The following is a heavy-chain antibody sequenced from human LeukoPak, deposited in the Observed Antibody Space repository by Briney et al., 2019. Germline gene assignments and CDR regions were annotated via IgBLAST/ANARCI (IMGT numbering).Heavy chain of an antibody. CDR3: ARARLGEFYYFDY. D-gene: IGHD3-16*01. CDR1: GGSISSYY. Sequence: SETLSLTCTVSGGSISSYYWSWIRQPPGKGLEWIGYFYYSGSTNYNPSLRSRVTISVDTSKNQFSLKLSSVTAADTAVYYCARARLGEFYYFDYWGQGTLVTVSS. J-gene: IGHJ4*02. CDR2: FYYSGST. V-gene: IGHV4-59*01.